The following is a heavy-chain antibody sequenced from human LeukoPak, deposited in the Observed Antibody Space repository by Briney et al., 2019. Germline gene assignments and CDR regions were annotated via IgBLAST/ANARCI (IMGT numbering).Heavy chain of an antibody. Sequence: SVKVSCKASGGTFSSYAISWVRQAPGQGLEWMGGIIPIFGTASYAQNFQGRVTFISNTSATTAFMELSSLRSEDAAVYYCARDSGSGNNDYWGQGTLVTVSS. CDR2: IIPIFGTA. CDR1: GGTFSSYA. D-gene: IGHD1-26*01. V-gene: IGHV1-69*05. CDR3: ARDSGSGNNDY. J-gene: IGHJ4*02.